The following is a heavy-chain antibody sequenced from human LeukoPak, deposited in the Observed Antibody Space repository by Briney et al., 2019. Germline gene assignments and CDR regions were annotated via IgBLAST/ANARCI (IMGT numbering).Heavy chain of an antibody. J-gene: IGHJ5*02. D-gene: IGHD3-3*01. CDR1: GGSISKSYHY. CDR3: ASGGHRGWFDP. Sequence: SETLSLTCTVSGGSISKSYHYWGWIRQPPGKGLEWIGSIYDSGSTYYNPSLKSRVTISVDKSKNQFSLKLSSVTAADTAVYYCASGGHRGWFDPWGQGTLVTVSS. CDR2: IYDSGST. V-gene: IGHV4-39*07.